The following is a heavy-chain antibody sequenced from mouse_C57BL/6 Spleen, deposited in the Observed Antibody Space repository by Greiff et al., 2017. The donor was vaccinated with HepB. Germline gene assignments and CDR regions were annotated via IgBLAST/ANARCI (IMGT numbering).Heavy chain of an antibody. V-gene: IGHV1-82*01. D-gene: IGHD4-1*01. CDR2: IYPGDGDT. CDR1: GYAFSSSW. J-gene: IGHJ3*01. Sequence: QVQLQQSGPELVKPGASVKISCKASGYAFSSSWMNWVKQRPGKGLEWIGRIYPGDGDTNYNGKFKGKATLTADKSSSTAYMQLSSLTSEDSAVYFCAREVGTGAWFAYWGQGTLVTVSA. CDR3: AREVGTGAWFAY.